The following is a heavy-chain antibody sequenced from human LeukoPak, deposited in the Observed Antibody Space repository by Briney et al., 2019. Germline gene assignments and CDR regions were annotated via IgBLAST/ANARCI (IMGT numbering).Heavy chain of an antibody. D-gene: IGHD3-22*01. J-gene: IGHJ4*02. CDR2: INPDGSEK. Sequence: GGSLRLSCAPSGLTFSNFWMSWVRQAPGKGLEWVANINPDGSEKHYVDSVKGRFTISRDNAKTSLYLQMNSLGVEDTAVYYCASYTYDSSGPYFDYWGQGTLVTVSS. V-gene: IGHV3-7*05. CDR1: GLTFSNFW. CDR3: ASYTYDSSGPYFDY.